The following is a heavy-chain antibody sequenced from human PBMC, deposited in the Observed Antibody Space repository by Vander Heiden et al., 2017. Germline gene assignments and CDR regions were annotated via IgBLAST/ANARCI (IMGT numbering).Heavy chain of an antibody. D-gene: IGHD3-10*01. V-gene: IGHV4-39*01. CDR1: GDSISSSNYY. Sequence: QLQLQESGPGLVKPSETLSLTCTVSGDSISSSNYYWGWIRQPPGKGLKWIGSIYYSGTTYDNPSLKSRVTISVDTSKKQFSLKLSSVTAADTAVYYGAIQGSHDYFDYWCQGTLVTVSS. J-gene: IGHJ4*02. CDR3: AIQGSHDYFDY. CDR2: IYYSGTT.